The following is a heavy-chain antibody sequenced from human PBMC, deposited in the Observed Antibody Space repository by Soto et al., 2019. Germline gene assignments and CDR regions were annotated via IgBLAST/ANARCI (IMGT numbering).Heavy chain of an antibody. J-gene: IGHJ4*02. CDR3: AKDMAYSYGYYFDY. CDR1: GFTFDDYA. Sequence: GGSLRLSCAASGFTFDDYAMHWVRQAPGKGLEWVSGISWNSGSIGYADSVKGRFTISRDNAKNSLYLQMNSLRAEDTALYYCAKDMAYSYGYYFDYWGQGTLVTVSS. D-gene: IGHD5-18*01. V-gene: IGHV3-9*01. CDR2: ISWNSGSI.